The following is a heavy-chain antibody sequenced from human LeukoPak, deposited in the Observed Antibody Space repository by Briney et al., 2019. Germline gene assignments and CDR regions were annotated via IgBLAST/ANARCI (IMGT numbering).Heavy chain of an antibody. V-gene: IGHV3-21*01. D-gene: IGHD6-19*01. CDR3: ARDAYSSSSFDY. CDR2: ITSGSNYI. Sequence: GGSLRLSCAVSGFIFSSYTMNWVRQAPGKGVEWVSSITSGSNYIYYADSVKGRFTISRDNAKNSLYLQMNSLRAEDTAVYYCARDAYSSSSFDYWGQGTLVTVSS. J-gene: IGHJ4*02. CDR1: GFIFSSYT.